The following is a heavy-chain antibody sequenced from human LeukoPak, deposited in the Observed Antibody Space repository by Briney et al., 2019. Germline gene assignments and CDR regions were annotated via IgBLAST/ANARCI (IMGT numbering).Heavy chain of an antibody. V-gene: IGHV4-59*01. J-gene: IGHJ4*02. CDR3: ARHYLEITDSYSFDY. CDR1: GGSISNYY. Sequence: SETLSLTCTVSGGSISNYYWSWIRQPPGKGLEWIAYIYNTGSTNCNPSLKSRVTISVDTSKNQFSLKLTSVTAADTAVYYCARHYLEITDSYSFDYWGQGTLVTVSS. CDR2: IYNTGST. D-gene: IGHD3-10*01.